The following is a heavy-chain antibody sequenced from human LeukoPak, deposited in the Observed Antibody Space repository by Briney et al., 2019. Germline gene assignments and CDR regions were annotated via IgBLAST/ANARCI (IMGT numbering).Heavy chain of an antibody. CDR2: MNPNSGNT. J-gene: IGHJ6*02. CDR3: ARGIRAPYYDFWSGYKYYYYGMDV. D-gene: IGHD3-3*01. V-gene: IGHV1-8*01. Sequence: GASVKVSRKASGYTFTSYDINWVRQATGQGLEWMGWMNPNSGNTGYAQKFQGRVTMTRNTSISTAYMELSSLRSEDTAVYYCARGIRAPYYDFWSGYKYYYYGMDVWGQGTTVTVSS. CDR1: GYTFTSYD.